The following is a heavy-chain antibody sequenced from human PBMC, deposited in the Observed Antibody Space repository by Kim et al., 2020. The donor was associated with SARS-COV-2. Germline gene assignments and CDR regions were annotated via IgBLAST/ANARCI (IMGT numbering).Heavy chain of an antibody. CDR2: IWYDGSIK. CDR3: ARGLRGSLHNFPTG. J-gene: IGHJ4*02. CDR1: GFTFSSYG. D-gene: IGHD1-20*01. Sequence: GGSLRLSCAASGFTFSSYGMHWVRQAPGKGLEWVAVIWYDGSIKYYADSVKGRFTISRDNSKNTLYLQMNSLRAEDTAVYYCARGLRGSLHNFPTGWGQGTLVTFSS. V-gene: IGHV3-33*01.